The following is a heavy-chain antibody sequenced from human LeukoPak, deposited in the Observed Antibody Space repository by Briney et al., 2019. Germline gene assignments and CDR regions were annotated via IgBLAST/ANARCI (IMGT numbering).Heavy chain of an antibody. D-gene: IGHD3-10*02. CDR2: ISAGGSST. J-gene: IGHJ4*02. CDR1: GFTFSSYG. V-gene: IGHV3-23*01. CDR3: AKDAGATMFH. Sequence: GGSLRLSCVASGFTFSSYGMSWVRQAPGKGLEWVSGISAGGSSTYYADSVKGRFTISRDNSKNRLYLQMNSLRAEDTAVYYCAKDAGATMFHWGQGTLVTVSS.